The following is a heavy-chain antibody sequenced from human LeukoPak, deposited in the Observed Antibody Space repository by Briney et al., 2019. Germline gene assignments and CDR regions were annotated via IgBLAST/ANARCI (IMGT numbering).Heavy chain of an antibody. CDR3: ARVGGSYYFDY. V-gene: IGHV4-39*07. CDR2: IYYSGST. CDR1: GGSISSSSYY. J-gene: IGHJ4*02. D-gene: IGHD1-26*01. Sequence: SETLSLTCTVSGGSISSSSYYWGWIRQPPGKGLEWIGSIYYSGSTYYNPSLKSRVTISVDRSKNQFSLKPSSVTAADTAVYYCARVGGSYYFDYWGQGTLVTVSS.